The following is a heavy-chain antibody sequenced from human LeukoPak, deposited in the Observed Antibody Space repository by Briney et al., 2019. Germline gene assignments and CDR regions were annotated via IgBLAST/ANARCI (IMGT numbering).Heavy chain of an antibody. D-gene: IGHD2-2*01. J-gene: IGHJ6*03. Sequence: GRSLRLSCAASGFAFSSYAMHWVRQAPGKGLEWVAVISYDGSNKYYADSVKGRFTISRDNSKNTLYLQMNSLRAEDTAVCYCARRPGETQWYQLPEHYYYMDVWGKGTTVTVSS. V-gene: IGHV3-30-3*01. CDR3: ARRPGETQWYQLPEHYYYMDV. CDR1: GFAFSSYA. CDR2: ISYDGSNK.